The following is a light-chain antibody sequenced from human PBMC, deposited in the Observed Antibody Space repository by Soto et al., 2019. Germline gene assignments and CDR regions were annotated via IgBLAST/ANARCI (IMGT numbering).Light chain of an antibody. CDR2: SNT. V-gene: IGLV1-44*01. J-gene: IGLJ1*01. CDR3: AAWDDTLNAYV. Sequence: QSVLTQPPSASGTPGQRVTISCSGSSSNIGSNTVNWYRQLPGTAPKLLIYSNTQRPSGVPDRFSASKSGTSASLAISGLQSEDEAHYYCAAWDDTLNAYVFATGTKLTVL. CDR1: SSNIGSNT.